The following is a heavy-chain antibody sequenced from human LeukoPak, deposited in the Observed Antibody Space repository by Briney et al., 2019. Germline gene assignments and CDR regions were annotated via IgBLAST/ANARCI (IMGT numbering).Heavy chain of an antibody. Sequence: GGSLRLSCAASGFTFSSYGMHWVRQAPGKGLEWVAFIRYDGSNKYYADSVKGRFTISRDNSKNTLYLQMNSLRAEDTAVYYCAKDRTGDGFYYGSGSLDYWGQGTLVTVSS. CDR3: AKDRTGDGFYYGSGSLDY. CDR2: IRYDGSNK. CDR1: GFTFSSYG. D-gene: IGHD3-10*01. J-gene: IGHJ4*02. V-gene: IGHV3-30*02.